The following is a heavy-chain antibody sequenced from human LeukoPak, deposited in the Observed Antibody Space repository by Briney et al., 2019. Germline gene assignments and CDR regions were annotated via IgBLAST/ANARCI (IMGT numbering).Heavy chain of an antibody. V-gene: IGHV3-23*01. CDR1: GFTFSSYA. CDR3: AKALAATYYFDY. CDR2: ISGSGGST. J-gene: IGHJ4*02. D-gene: IGHD2-15*01. Sequence: PGGSLRLSCAASGFTFSSYAMSWVRQAPGRGLEWVSAISGSGGSTYYADSVKGRFTISRDNSKNTLYLQMNSLRAEDTAVYYCAKALAATYYFDYWGQGTLVTVSS.